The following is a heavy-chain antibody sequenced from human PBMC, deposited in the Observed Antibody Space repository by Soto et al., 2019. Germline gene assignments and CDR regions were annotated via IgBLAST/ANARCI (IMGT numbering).Heavy chain of an antibody. CDR1: GYTFTSYD. J-gene: IGHJ5*02. V-gene: IGHV1-8*01. Sequence: ASVKVSCKASGYTFTSYDINWVRQATGHGLEWMGWMNPNSGNTGYAQKFQGRVTMTRNSSISTAYMELSSLRSENTAVYYCARSRLSCSSTSCGANWFDPWGQGTLVTVSS. CDR2: MNPNSGNT. CDR3: ARSRLSCSSTSCGANWFDP. D-gene: IGHD2-2*01.